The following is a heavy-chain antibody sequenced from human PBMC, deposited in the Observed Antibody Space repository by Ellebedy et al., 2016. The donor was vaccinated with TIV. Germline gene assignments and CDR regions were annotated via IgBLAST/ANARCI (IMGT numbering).Heavy chain of an antibody. CDR1: GFTFSDYY. CDR3: AKDSDSSGWYY. D-gene: IGHD6-19*01. V-gene: IGHV3-23*01. CDR2: ISASGVDT. Sequence: PGGSLRLSCAASGFTFSDYYMSWVRQPPGKGLEWVAGISASGVDTYYADSVKGRFTVSRDNSKNTLYVQMDSLRAEDTAVYYCAKDSDSSGWYYWGQGTLVTVSS. J-gene: IGHJ4*02.